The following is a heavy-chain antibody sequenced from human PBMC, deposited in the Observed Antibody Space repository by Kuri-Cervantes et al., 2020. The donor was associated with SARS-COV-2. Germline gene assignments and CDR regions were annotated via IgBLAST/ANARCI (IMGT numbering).Heavy chain of an antibody. CDR3: ARDFPAYCTNGVCYSEYFQH. V-gene: IGHV3-21*01. CDR1: GFTFSSYA. D-gene: IGHD2-8*01. Sequence: GESLKISCAASGFTFSSYAISWVRQAPGKGLEWVSSISSSSSYIYYADSVKGRFTISRDNAKNSLYLQMNSLRAEDTAVYYCARDFPAYCTNGVCYSEYFQHWGQGTLVTVSS. J-gene: IGHJ1*01. CDR2: ISSSSSYI.